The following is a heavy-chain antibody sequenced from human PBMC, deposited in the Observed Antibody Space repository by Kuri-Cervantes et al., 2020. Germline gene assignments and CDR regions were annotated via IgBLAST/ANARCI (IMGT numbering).Heavy chain of an antibody. CDR2: IIPIFGTA. D-gene: IGHD3-10*01. CDR3: ARDLVRALSYYYYGMDV. Sequence: SVKVSCKASGGTFSSYAISWARQAPGQGLEWMGGIIPIFGTANYAQKFQGRVTITADKSTSTAYMELSSLKSEDTAVYYCARDLVRALSYYYYGMDVWGQGTTVTVSS. CDR1: GGTFSSYA. J-gene: IGHJ6*02. V-gene: IGHV1-69*06.